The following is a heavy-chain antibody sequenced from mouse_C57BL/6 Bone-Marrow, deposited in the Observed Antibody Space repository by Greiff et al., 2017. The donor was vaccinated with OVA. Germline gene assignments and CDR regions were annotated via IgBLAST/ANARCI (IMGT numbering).Heavy chain of an antibody. CDR1: GYTFTDYN. J-gene: IGHJ3*01. Sequence: VQLKQSGPELVKPGASVKIPCKASGYTFTDYNMDWVKQSHGKSLEWIGDINPNNGGTIYNQKFKGKATLTVDKSSSTAYMELLSLTSEDTAVYYCAAGLAYWGQGTLVTVSA. D-gene: IGHD3-1*01. CDR2: INPNNGGT. V-gene: IGHV1-18*01. CDR3: AAGLAY.